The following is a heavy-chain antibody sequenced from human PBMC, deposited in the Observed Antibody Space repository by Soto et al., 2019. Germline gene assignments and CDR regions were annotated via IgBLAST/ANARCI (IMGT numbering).Heavy chain of an antibody. J-gene: IGHJ4*02. CDR3: ARGGVKGTTSRGQVYN. CDR2: ISSSGDPT. V-gene: IGHV3-11*06. D-gene: IGHD1-7*01. CDR1: GFTFSDYY. Sequence: QVQVVESGGGLVKPGGSLRLSCAASGFTFSDYYMSWIRQAPGKGLEWVSFISSSGDPTKYADSVKGRFTISRDNAKNSLYLQLNSLRAEDTAVYYCARGGVKGTTSRGQVYNWGQGTLVTVSS.